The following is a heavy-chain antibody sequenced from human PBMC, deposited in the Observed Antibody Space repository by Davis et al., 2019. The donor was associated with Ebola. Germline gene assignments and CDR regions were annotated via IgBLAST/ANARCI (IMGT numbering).Heavy chain of an antibody. D-gene: IGHD5-18*01. CDR2: IWYDGSNK. Sequence: PGGSLRLSCAASGFTFSSYGMHWVRQAPGKGLEWVAVIWYDGSNKYYADSVKGRFTISRDNSKNTLYLQMNSLRAEDTAVYYCAREWDFEVAMVVMDVWGQGTTVTVSS. V-gene: IGHV3-33*01. CDR3: AREWDFEVAMVVMDV. CDR1: GFTFSSYG. J-gene: IGHJ6*02.